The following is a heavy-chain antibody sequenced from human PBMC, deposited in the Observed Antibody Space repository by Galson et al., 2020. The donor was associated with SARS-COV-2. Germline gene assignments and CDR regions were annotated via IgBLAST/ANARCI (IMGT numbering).Heavy chain of an antibody. Sequence: SETLSLTCTVSGGSISSYYWSWIRQPPGKGLEWIGYMYYSGSTNYNPTPKSRVTISIDTSKNQFSLKLSSVTAADTAVYYCATSTTVNSVYYYGLDVWGQGTAVTVAS. V-gene: IGHV4-59*08. CDR3: ATSTTVNSVYYYGLDV. J-gene: IGHJ6*02. CDR1: GGSISSYY. D-gene: IGHD4-4*01. CDR2: MYYSGST.